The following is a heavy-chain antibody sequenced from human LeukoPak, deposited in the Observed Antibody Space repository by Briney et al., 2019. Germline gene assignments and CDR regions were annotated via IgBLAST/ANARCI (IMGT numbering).Heavy chain of an antibody. Sequence: SETLSLTCTVSGGSISSYYWSWIRQPPGKGLGWIGYIYYSGSTNYNPSLKSRVTISVDTSKNQFSLKLSSVTAADTAVYYCARYDSSSWPDWGQGTLVTVSS. CDR2: IYYSGST. V-gene: IGHV4-59*01. CDR3: ARYDSSSWPD. D-gene: IGHD6-13*01. CDR1: GGSISSYY. J-gene: IGHJ4*02.